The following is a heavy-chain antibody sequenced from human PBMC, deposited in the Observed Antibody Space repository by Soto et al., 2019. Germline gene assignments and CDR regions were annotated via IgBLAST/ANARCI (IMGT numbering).Heavy chain of an antibody. J-gene: IGHJ5*02. D-gene: IGHD1-26*01. CDR3: ADGRWEESREGDTGCFDT. Sequence: QVQLVQSGAEVKKPGSSVKVSCKASGGTFSSYTISWVRQAPGQGLEWMGRIIPILGIAKYAQKFQGRVTSTADKAKSSAYMALRDLRPEDAAVSYCADGRWEESREGDTGCFDTWGEGPLVTVSS. V-gene: IGHV1-69*02. CDR1: GGTFSSYT. CDR2: IIPILGIA.